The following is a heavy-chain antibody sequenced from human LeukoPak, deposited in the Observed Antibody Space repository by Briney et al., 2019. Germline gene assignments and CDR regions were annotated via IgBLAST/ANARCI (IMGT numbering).Heavy chain of an antibody. D-gene: IGHD3-22*01. Sequence: SETLSLTCSVSGDSFSRSDSYWDWIRQPPGKGLEWIGTIYYSGRTYYSPSLKSRVTMSVDPSNNQFSLTLRSVTAADTAVYYCARRRYYDGSGYLEWGQGTLLSVSS. J-gene: IGHJ1*01. CDR2: IYYSGRT. V-gene: IGHV4-39*01. CDR1: GDSFSRSDSY. CDR3: ARRRYYDGSGYLE.